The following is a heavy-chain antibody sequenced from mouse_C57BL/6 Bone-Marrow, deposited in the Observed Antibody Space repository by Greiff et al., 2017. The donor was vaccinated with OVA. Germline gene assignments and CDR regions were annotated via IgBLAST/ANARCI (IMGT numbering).Heavy chain of an antibody. CDR1: GYAFSSSW. J-gene: IGHJ2*01. CDR2: IDPGDGDT. CDR3: ASYTAPGLGY. Sequence: QVQLQQSGPELVKPGASVKISCKASGYAFSSSWMNWVKQRPGQGLEWIGRIDPGDGDTNYNGKFKGKATLTADKSSSTAYMQLSSLTSEDSAVYFCASYTAPGLGYWGQGTTLTVSS. D-gene: IGHD6-1*01. V-gene: IGHV1-82*01.